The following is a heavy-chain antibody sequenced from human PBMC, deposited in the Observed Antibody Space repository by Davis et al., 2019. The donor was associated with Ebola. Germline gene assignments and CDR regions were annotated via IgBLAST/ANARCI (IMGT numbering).Heavy chain of an antibody. CDR3: ARGSSVVDAFDI. Sequence: GESLKISCKGSGYSFTNYWIAWVRQMPGKGPEWMGIIYCGDSDTRYSPSFEGQVTVSVDRSINTAHLHWSSLKASDTAMYYCARGSSVVDAFDIWGQGTMVTVSS. V-gene: IGHV5-51*01. CDR1: GYSFTNYW. CDR2: IYCGDSDT. D-gene: IGHD2-2*01. J-gene: IGHJ3*02.